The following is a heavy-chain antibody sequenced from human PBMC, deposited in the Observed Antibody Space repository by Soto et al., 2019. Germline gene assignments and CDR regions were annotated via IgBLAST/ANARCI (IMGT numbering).Heavy chain of an antibody. J-gene: IGHJ6*02. CDR2: IKSKTDGGTT. CDR1: GFTFSNAW. V-gene: IGHV3-15*01. D-gene: IGHD3-10*01. Sequence: GSLRLSCAASGFTFSNAWMSWVRQAPGKGLEWVGRIKSKTDGGTTDYAAPVKGRFTISRDDSKNTLYLQMNSLKTEDTAVYYCTTAARITMVRGVIFVDYYYYGMDVWGQGTTVTVSS. CDR3: TTAARITMVRGVIFVDYYYYGMDV.